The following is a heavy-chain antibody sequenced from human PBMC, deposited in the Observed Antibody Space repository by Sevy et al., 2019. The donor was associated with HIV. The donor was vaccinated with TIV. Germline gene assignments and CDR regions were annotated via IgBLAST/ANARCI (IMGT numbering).Heavy chain of an antibody. CDR3: SRWGSDYIRDY. J-gene: IGHJ4*02. V-gene: IGHV3-49*04. CDR2: IRNAPYGEAT. Sequence: GGSLRLSCSTSGFTFRAYAISWVRQAPGKGLEWVGLIRNAPYGEATEYGASVEGRFFLSRDDFKSVAYLQMNSLYTEDTAVYYCSRWGSDYIRDYWGQGTLVTVSS. CDR1: GFTFRAYA. D-gene: IGHD4-17*01.